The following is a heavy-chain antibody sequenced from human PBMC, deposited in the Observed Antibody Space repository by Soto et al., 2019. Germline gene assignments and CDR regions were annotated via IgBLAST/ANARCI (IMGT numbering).Heavy chain of an antibody. V-gene: IGHV3-48*01. J-gene: IGHJ4*02. CDR1: GFTFSSYS. CDR3: ARLRGIADLGY. Sequence: PGGSLRLSCAASGFTFSSYSMNWVRQAPGKGLEWVSYISSSSSTIYYADSVKSRFTISRDNAKNSLYLQMNSLRAEDTAVYYCARLRGIADLGYWGQGTLVTVSS. CDR2: ISSSSSTI. D-gene: IGHD6-13*01.